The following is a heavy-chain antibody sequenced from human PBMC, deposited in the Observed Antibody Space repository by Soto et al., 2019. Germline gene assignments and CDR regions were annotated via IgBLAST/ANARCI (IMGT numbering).Heavy chain of an antibody. Sequence: SETLSLTCTVSGGSISSGDYYWSWLRQPPGKGLEWIGYIYYSGSTYYNPSLKSRVTISVDTSKNQFSLKLSSVTAADTAVYYCARAEMRWFGELYYGMDVWGQGTTVTVSS. CDR3: ARAEMRWFGELYYGMDV. D-gene: IGHD3-10*01. J-gene: IGHJ6*02. V-gene: IGHV4-30-4*01. CDR2: IYYSGST. CDR1: GGSISSGDYY.